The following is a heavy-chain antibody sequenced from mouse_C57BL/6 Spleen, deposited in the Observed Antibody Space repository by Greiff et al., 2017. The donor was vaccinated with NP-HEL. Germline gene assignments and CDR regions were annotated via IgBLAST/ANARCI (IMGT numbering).Heavy chain of an antibody. V-gene: IGHV5-6*01. CDR1: GFTFSSYG. CDR2: ISSGGSYT. D-gene: IGHD4-1*01. CDR3: ARHRAGTEYCDY. Sequence: EVQGVESGGDLVKPGGSLKLSCAASGFTFSSYGMSWVRQTPDKRLEWVATISSGGSYTYYPDSVKGRFTISRDNAKNTLYLQMSSLKSEDTAMYYCARHRAGTEYCDYWGQGTTLTVSS. J-gene: IGHJ2*01.